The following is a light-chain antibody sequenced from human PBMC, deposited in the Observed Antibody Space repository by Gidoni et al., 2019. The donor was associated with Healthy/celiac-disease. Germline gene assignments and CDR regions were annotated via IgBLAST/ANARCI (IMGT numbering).Light chain of an antibody. Sequence: EIVLTQSPGTLSLSPGERATLYCRASQSVSSSYLAWYHQKPGQAPRLLIYGASSRATGIPDRFSGSGSGTDFTLTISRLEPEAFAVYYCQQYGSSPCTFGQGTKVEIK. CDR1: QSVSSSY. J-gene: IGKJ1*01. CDR2: GAS. V-gene: IGKV3-20*01. CDR3: QQYGSSPCT.